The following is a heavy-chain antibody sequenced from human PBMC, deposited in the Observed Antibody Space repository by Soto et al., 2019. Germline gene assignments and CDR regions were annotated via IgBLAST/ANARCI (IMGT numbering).Heavy chain of an antibody. Sequence: QVQLVESGGGVVQPGRSLRLSCAASGFTFSSYGMHWVRQAPGKGLEWVAVISYDGSNKYYADSVKGRFTISRDNSKNTLYLQMNSLRAEDTAVYYCAKDPKEYYDFWSGYPQYYFDYWGQGTLVTVSS. V-gene: IGHV3-30*18. J-gene: IGHJ4*02. CDR2: ISYDGSNK. CDR3: AKDPKEYYDFWSGYPQYYFDY. D-gene: IGHD3-3*01. CDR1: GFTFSSYG.